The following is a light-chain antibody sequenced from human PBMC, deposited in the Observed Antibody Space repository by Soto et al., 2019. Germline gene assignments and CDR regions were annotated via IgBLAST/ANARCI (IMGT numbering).Light chain of an antibody. CDR3: QQYNNWPRT. J-gene: IGKJ1*01. CDR2: GAS. Sequence: ERVMTQSPATLSVSPGERATLSCRASQSVSSNLAWYQQKPGQAPRLLISGASTRATGIPVRFSGSGSGTEFTLTISSLQSEDFAVYFCQQYNNWPRTFGQGTKVDIK. CDR1: QSVSSN. V-gene: IGKV3-15*01.